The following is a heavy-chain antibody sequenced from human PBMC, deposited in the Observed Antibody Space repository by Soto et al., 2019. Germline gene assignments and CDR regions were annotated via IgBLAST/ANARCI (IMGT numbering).Heavy chain of an antibody. D-gene: IGHD2-15*01. Sequence: SQTLSLTCAISGDSVSSNSAAWNWIRQSPSRGLEWLGRTYYRSKWYNDYAVSVKSRITINPDTSKNQFSLQLNSVTPEDTAVYYCASSYCSGGSCYSKSFVYWGQGTLVTVS. CDR1: GDSVSSNSAA. CDR3: ASSYCSGGSCYSKSFVY. J-gene: IGHJ4*02. V-gene: IGHV6-1*01. CDR2: TYYRSKWYN.